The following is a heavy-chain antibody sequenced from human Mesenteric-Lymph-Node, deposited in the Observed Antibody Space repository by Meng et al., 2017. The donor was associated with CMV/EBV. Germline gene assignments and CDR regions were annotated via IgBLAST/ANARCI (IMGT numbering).Heavy chain of an antibody. CDR1: GFTFSGSA. J-gene: IGHJ6*02. CDR2: IRSKANSYAT. D-gene: IGHD3-10*01. CDR3: STGSGSLSDYGMDV. Sequence: LSLTCAASGFTFSGSAMHWVRQASGKGLEWVGRIRSKANSYATAYAASVKGRFTISRDDSKNTAYLQMNSLKTEDTAVYYCSTGSGSLSDYGMDVWGQGTTVTVSS. V-gene: IGHV3-73*01.